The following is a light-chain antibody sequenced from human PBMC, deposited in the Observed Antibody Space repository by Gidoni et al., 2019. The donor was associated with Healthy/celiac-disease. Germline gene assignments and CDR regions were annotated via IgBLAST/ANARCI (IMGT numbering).Light chain of an antibody. CDR2: GAS. Sequence: DIVLTQSPGTLSLSPGERANLSCRASQSVSSSYLAWYQQKPGQAPRLLIYGASSRATGIPDRFSGSGSGTDFTLTISRLEPEDFAVYYCQQYGSSSWTFGQGTKVEIK. V-gene: IGKV3-20*01. CDR1: QSVSSSY. J-gene: IGKJ1*01. CDR3: QQYGSSSWT.